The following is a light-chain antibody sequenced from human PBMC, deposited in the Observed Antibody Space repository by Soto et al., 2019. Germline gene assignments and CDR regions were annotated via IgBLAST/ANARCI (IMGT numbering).Light chain of an antibody. J-gene: IGKJ4*01. CDR2: GAS. CDR1: QSVSSD. V-gene: IGKV3-15*01. Sequence: EIELTQSPVTLSVSPGERATLSCRASQSVSSDLAWFQQKPGQAPRLLIYGASTRATGIPARFSGSGSGTAFTLTISSLQSEDFAIYYCQQYNNWPLTFGGGTKVEIK. CDR3: QQYNNWPLT.